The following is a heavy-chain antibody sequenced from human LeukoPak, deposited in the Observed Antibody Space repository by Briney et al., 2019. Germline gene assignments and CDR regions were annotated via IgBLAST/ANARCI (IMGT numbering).Heavy chain of an antibody. V-gene: IGHV4-61*02. D-gene: IGHD6-13*01. Sequence: SETLSLTCTVSGGSISSGSYYWSWIRQPAGKGLEWIGRIYTSGSTNYNPSLKSRVTISVDTSKNQFSLKLSSVTAADTAVYYCARGPGYSSSWSEYFQHWGQGTLVTVSS. CDR2: IYTSGST. CDR3: ARGPGYSSSWSEYFQH. CDR1: GGSISSGSYY. J-gene: IGHJ1*01.